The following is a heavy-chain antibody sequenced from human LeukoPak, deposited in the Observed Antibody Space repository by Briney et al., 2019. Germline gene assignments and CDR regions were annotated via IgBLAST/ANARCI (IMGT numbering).Heavy chain of an antibody. Sequence: GGSLRLSCVGSGFTFSSHDMIWVRQAPGKGLEWVSDIGGRDTRINYADSVKGRFTISRDNSKNTVYLQMSSPRVEYTAIYYCAREGQYCSSSACQFDYWGQGTLVTVSS. V-gene: IGHV3-23*01. D-gene: IGHD2-2*01. J-gene: IGHJ4*02. CDR2: IGGRDTRI. CDR3: AREGQYCSSSACQFDY. CDR1: GFTFSSHD.